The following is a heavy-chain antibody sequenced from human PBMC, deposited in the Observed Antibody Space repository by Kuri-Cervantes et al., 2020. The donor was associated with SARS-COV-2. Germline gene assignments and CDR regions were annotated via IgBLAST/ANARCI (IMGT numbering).Heavy chain of an antibody. Sequence: ETLSLTCAASGFTFSSYSMNWVRQAPGKGLEWVSSISSSSYIYYADSVKGRFTISRDNAKNSLYLQMNSLRAEDTAVYYCARDSPDSSSWYYYYYGMDVWGQGTTVTVSS. V-gene: IGHV3-21*01. D-gene: IGHD6-13*01. CDR2: ISSSSYI. CDR3: ARDSPDSSSWYYYYYGMDV. J-gene: IGHJ6*02. CDR1: GFTFSSYS.